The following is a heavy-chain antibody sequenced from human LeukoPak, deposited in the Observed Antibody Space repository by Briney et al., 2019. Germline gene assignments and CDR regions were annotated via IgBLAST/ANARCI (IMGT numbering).Heavy chain of an antibody. D-gene: IGHD2-15*01. V-gene: IGHV3-7*01. Sequence: PGGSLRLSCAASGFTFSSYLMSWVRQAPGKGLEWVANIKQDGSEKYYVDSVKGRFTISRDNAKNSLYLQMNSLRAEDTAVYYCAREVVVAAYNWFDPWGQGNLVTVSS. J-gene: IGHJ5*02. CDR1: GFTFSSYL. CDR2: IKQDGSEK. CDR3: AREVVVAAYNWFDP.